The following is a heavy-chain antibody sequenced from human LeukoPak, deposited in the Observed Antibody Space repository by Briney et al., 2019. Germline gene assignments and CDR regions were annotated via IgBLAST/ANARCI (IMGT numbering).Heavy chain of an antibody. CDR2: INPTSGGT. Sequence: ASVKVSCKTSGYTFTGYYIQWVRQAPGQGLEWMGYINPTSGGTNYAQEFQGRVTMTRDTSISTAYMELSSLRSEDTAVYYCARAKTSGFFDYWGQGTLVTVSS. CDR3: ARAKTSGFFDY. V-gene: IGHV1-2*02. D-gene: IGHD5-12*01. CDR1: GYTFTGYY. J-gene: IGHJ4*02.